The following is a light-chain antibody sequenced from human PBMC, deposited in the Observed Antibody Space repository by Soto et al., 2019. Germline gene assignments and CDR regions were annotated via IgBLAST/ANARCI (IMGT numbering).Light chain of an antibody. CDR1: QSISSW. V-gene: IGKV1-5*03. CDR3: QQYNSYPFT. Sequence: DIQMTQSPSTRSASVGDRVTIPCRASQSISSWLAWYQQKPGKAPKLLIYKASSIESGVPSRYSCSGSGTEFTLTFSSLQPDDFATYYCQQYNSYPFTFGTGTKVDIK. CDR2: KAS. J-gene: IGKJ3*01.